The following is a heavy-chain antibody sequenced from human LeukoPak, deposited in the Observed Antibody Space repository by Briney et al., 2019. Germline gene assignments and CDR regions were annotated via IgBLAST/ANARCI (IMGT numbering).Heavy chain of an antibody. D-gene: IGHD2-21*01. Sequence: QAGGSLRLSCEASGFAFSSYWASWVRQAPGKGLEWVANINQDGNSQNYVDSVRGRFTISKDNAKNSVYLQMNSLRAEDTAVYYCARSLWPEDYWSQGILVTVSS. CDR3: ARSLWPEDY. J-gene: IGHJ4*02. CDR2: INQDGNSQ. V-gene: IGHV3-7*01. CDR1: GFAFSSYW.